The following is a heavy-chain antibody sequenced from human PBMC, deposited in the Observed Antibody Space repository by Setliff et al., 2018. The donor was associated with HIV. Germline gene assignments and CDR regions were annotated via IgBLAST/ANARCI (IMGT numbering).Heavy chain of an antibody. V-gene: IGHV3-74*01. CDR1: GFTLSNYW. J-gene: IGHJ5*02. D-gene: IGHD1-26*01. CDR2: ISSDGSGT. Sequence: GGSLRLSCAASGFTLSNYWMHWVRQAPGKGLEWVSRISSDGSGTDYADSVKGRFTISRDNAKSTLYLQMNSLRDEDTAVYYCARDVPKSYSGSFLNHWGQGTLVTVSS. CDR3: ARDVPKSYSGSFLNH.